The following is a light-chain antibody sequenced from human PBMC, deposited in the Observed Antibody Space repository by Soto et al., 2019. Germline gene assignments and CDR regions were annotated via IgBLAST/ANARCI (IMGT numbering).Light chain of an antibody. CDR3: AAWDDSLNALV. CDR1: SSNIGSNT. V-gene: IGLV1-44*01. CDR2: SNN. J-gene: IGLJ2*01. Sequence: QSVLTQPPSASGNPGQRVTISCSGSSSNIGSNTVNWYQQLPGTAPKLLIYSNNQRPSGVPDRFSGSKSGTSASLAISGLQSEDEADYYCAAWDDSLNALVFGGGTKVTVL.